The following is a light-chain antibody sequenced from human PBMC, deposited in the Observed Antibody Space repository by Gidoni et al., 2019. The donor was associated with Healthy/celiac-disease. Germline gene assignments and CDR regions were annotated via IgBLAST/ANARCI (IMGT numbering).Light chain of an antibody. CDR1: QSVSSSY. J-gene: IGKJ5*01. Sequence: VLTQSPGTLSLSPGERATLSCRASQSVSSSYLAWYQQKPGQAPRLLIYGASSRATGIPDRVSGSGSGTDFTLTISRLEPEDFAVYYCQQYGSSPHFGQGTRLEIK. V-gene: IGKV3-20*01. CDR2: GAS. CDR3: QQYGSSPH.